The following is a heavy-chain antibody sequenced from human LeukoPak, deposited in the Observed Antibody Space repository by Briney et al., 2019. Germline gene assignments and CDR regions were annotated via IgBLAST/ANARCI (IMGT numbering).Heavy chain of an antibody. CDR1: GYTFTNDD. Sequence: GASLKVSCKASGYTFTNDDTNGGRDAPGQGGEWMGWMYPNSGNTAYTQTFQGRSTITKNTSITTAYMDLSRLRSVDTAVYYCARGRDSGHKENWFDPWGQGTLVTVSS. V-gene: IGHV1-8*01. D-gene: IGHD6-19*01. J-gene: IGHJ5*02. CDR3: ARGRDSGHKENWFDP. CDR2: MYPNSGNT.